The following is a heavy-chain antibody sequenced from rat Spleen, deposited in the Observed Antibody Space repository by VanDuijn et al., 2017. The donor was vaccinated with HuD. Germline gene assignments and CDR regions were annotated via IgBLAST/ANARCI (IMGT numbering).Heavy chain of an antibody. CDR2: ISYDGIST. J-gene: IGHJ2*01. CDR3: AKVLSGSFDN. D-gene: IGHD5-1*01. CDR1: GFTFNNYV. Sequence: EVQLVESGGGLVQPGRSLKLSCAASGFTFNNYVMTWVRQAPTEGLEWVATISYDGISTYYRDSVRGRFTISNNNAESTLYLQMDSLRSEDTATYYCAKVLSGSFDNWGQGVMVTVSS. V-gene: IGHV5-29*01.